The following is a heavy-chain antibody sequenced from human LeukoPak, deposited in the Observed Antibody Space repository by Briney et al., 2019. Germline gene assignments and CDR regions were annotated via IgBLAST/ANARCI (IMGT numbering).Heavy chain of an antibody. D-gene: IGHD3-22*01. CDR2: INPNGGST. Sequence: GASVKVSCKASGYTFTSYYMHWVRQAPGQRLEWMGIINPNGGSTNYAQKFQGRVTMTRDTSTSTVYMELSSLRSEYTAVYYCARDGNYDSSGYYFDYWGQGTLVTVSS. CDR1: GYTFTSYY. CDR3: ARDGNYDSSGYYFDY. V-gene: IGHV1-46*01. J-gene: IGHJ4*02.